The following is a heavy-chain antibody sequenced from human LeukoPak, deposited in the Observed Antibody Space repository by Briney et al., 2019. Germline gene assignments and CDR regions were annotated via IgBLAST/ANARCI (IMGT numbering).Heavy chain of an antibody. J-gene: IGHJ4*02. V-gene: IGHV3-23*01. D-gene: IGHD1-1*01. CDR1: GLTLSTTA. CDR2: IRGSGGST. Sequence: GGCLRLSCAAYGLTLSTTAISCVRQAPGRGLEWVPGIRGSGGSTYYADSVKGRFTISRENSKNTVNLQMNSLRAEDTAVYYSAKDPQLGRRPDDYWGQGTLVTVSS. CDR3: AKDPQLGRRPDDY.